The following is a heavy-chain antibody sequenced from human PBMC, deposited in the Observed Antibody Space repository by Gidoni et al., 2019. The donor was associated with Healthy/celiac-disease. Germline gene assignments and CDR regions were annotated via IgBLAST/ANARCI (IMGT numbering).Heavy chain of an antibody. CDR2: ISYDGSNK. J-gene: IGHJ4*02. CDR1: GFTFSSYG. D-gene: IGHD4-17*01. V-gene: IGHV3-30*18. Sequence: QVQLVESGGGVVQPGRSLRLSCAASGFTFSSYGMHWVRQAPGKGLEWVAVISYDGSNKYYADSVKGRFTISRDNSKNTLYLQMNSLRAEDTAVYYCAKMLWAEMTTSGGDYWGQGTLVTVSS. CDR3: AKMLWAEMTTSGGDY.